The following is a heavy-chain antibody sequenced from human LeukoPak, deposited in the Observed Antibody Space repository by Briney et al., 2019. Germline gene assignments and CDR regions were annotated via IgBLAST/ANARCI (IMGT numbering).Heavy chain of an antibody. CDR1: GGSISSSSYY. Sequence: SETLSLTCTVSGGSISSSSYYWGWIRQPPGKGLEWIGSIYYSGSTYYNPSLKSRVTISVDTSKNQFSLKLSSVTAADTAVYYCARRIGDLDYYDMDVWGQGTTVTVSS. CDR3: ARRIGDLDYYDMDV. V-gene: IGHV4-39*01. CDR2: IYYSGST. J-gene: IGHJ6*02. D-gene: IGHD3-16*01.